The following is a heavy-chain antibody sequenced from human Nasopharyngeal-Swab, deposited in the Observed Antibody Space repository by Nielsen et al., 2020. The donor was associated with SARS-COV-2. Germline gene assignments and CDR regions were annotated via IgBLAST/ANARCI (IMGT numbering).Heavy chain of an antibody. CDR2: IVVGSGNT. V-gene: IGHV1-58*01. CDR3: AASLPYDSSGYYS. Sequence: WVRQAPGQRLEWIGWIVVGSGNTNYAQKFQERVTITRDKSTSTAYMELSSLRSEDTAVYYCAASLPYDSSGYYSWGQGTLVTVSS. D-gene: IGHD3-22*01. J-gene: IGHJ4*02.